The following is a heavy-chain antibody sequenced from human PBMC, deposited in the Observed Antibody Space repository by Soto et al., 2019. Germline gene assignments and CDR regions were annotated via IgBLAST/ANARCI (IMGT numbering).Heavy chain of an antibody. Sequence: ASVKVSCKASGYTFTGYYMHWVRQAPGQGLEWMGWINPNSGGTNYAQKFQGWVTMTRDTSISTAYMELSRLRSDDTAVYYCARDPGTTVDYHYGMDVWGQGTTVTVSS. V-gene: IGHV1-2*04. CDR1: GYTFTGYY. CDR2: INPNSGGT. J-gene: IGHJ6*02. D-gene: IGHD1-7*01. CDR3: ARDPGTTVDYHYGMDV.